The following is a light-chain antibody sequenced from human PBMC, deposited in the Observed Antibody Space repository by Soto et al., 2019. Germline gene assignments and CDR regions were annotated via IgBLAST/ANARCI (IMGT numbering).Light chain of an antibody. CDR3: CSYAGSSTPYV. Sequence: SVLTQPAPLSGSPGQSLTISCTGNSRDVGSYNLVSWYQQHPGKAPKLLIYEVSKRPSGVSNRFSGSKSGNTASLTISGLQAEDEADYYCCSYAGSSTPYVFGIGTKVTVL. CDR1: SRDVGSYNL. CDR2: EVS. V-gene: IGLV2-23*02. J-gene: IGLJ1*01.